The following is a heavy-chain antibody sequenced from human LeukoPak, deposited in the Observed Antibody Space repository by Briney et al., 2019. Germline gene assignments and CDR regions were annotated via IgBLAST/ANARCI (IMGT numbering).Heavy chain of an antibody. J-gene: IGHJ3*02. D-gene: IGHD1-26*01. CDR3: ARGSREWELLFAFDI. V-gene: IGHV4-30-4*08. CDR2: IYYSGST. Sequence: PSETLSLTCTVSGGSISSGDYYWSWIRQPPGKGLEWIGYIYYSGSTYYNPSLKSRVTISVDTPKNQFSLKLSSVTAADTAVYYCARGSREWELLFAFDIWGQGTMVTVSS. CDR1: GGSISSGDYY.